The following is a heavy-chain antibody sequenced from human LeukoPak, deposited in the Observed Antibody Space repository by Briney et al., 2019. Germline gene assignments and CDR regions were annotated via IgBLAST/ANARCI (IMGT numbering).Heavy chain of an antibody. CDR3: ARESSSGYSDY. Sequence: SETLSLTCTVSGGSISSSSYYWGWIRQPPGKGLEWIGSIYYSGSTYYNPSLKSRVTISVDTSKNQFSLKLSSVTAADTAVYYCARESSSGYSDYWGQGTLVTVSS. J-gene: IGHJ4*02. CDR1: GGSISSSSYY. V-gene: IGHV4-39*07. CDR2: IYYSGST. D-gene: IGHD3-22*01.